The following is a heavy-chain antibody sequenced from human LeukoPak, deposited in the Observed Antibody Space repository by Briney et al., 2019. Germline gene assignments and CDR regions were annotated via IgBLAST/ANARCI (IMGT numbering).Heavy chain of an antibody. J-gene: IGHJ6*02. CDR3: ARISGMAVAGTNYYGMDV. V-gene: IGHV3-11*01. D-gene: IGHD6-19*01. CDR1: GFTFSDYY. CDR2: ISSRGSTI. Sequence: GGSLRLSCAASGFTFSDYYMSWIRQAPGKGLEWVSYISSRGSTISYAGSVKGRFTISRDNAKNSLYLQMNSLRAEDTAVYYCARISGMAVAGTNYYGMDVWGQGTTVTVSS.